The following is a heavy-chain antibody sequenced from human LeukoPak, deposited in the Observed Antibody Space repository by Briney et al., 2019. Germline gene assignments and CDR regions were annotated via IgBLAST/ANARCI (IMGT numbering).Heavy chain of an antibody. CDR3: ARDSHRIQLWYI. CDR1: GYSISSGYY. J-gene: IGHJ3*02. CDR2: IYHSGST. D-gene: IGHD5-18*01. V-gene: IGHV4-38-2*02. Sequence: PSETLSLTCTVSGYSISSGYYWGWIRQPPGKGLEWIGNIYHSGSTYYNPSLKSRVTISVDTSKNQFSLKLSSVTAADTAVYYCARDSHRIQLWYIWGQGTMVTVSS.